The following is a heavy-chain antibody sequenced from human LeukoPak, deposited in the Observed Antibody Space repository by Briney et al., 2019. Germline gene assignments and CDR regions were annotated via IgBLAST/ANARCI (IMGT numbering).Heavy chain of an antibody. V-gene: IGHV3-23*01. CDR2: ISGSGGST. Sequence: GGSLRLSCAASGFTFSSYAMSWVRQAPGKGLEWVSAISGSGGSTYCADSVKGRFTISRDNSKNTLYLQMNSLRAEDTAVYYCAKPLLVTTIYYFDYWGQGTLVTVSS. J-gene: IGHJ4*02. CDR1: GFTFSSYA. D-gene: IGHD5-12*01. CDR3: AKPLLVTTIYYFDY.